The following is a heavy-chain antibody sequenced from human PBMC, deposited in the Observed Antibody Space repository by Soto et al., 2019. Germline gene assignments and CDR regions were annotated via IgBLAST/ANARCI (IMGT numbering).Heavy chain of an antibody. V-gene: IGHV1-69*13. J-gene: IGHJ5*02. D-gene: IGHD6-13*01. Sequence: SVKVSCKASGGTFCSYAISWVRQAPGQGVEWMGGIIPIYGTTTYAQKSQSRVTITADESMCTAYVKLSSFMSVDTVVYYCAGRDSGVAAAGTAWIDTWGQGTLVTVSS. CDR2: IIPIYGTT. CDR1: GGTFCSYA. CDR3: AGRDSGVAAAGTAWIDT.